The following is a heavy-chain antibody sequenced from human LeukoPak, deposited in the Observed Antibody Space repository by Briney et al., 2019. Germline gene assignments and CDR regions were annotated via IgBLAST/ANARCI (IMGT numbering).Heavy chain of an antibody. Sequence: SETLSLTCTVSGGSISSINYYWSWIRQPPGKGLEWIGNIYDRGSTKYNPSLKSRVTISVDTSKNQFSLRLSSVTAADTAVYYCARGRTFDNWGQGTLVTVSS. CDR1: GGSISSINYY. CDR2: IYDRGST. CDR3: ARGRTFDN. J-gene: IGHJ4*02. V-gene: IGHV4-61*01.